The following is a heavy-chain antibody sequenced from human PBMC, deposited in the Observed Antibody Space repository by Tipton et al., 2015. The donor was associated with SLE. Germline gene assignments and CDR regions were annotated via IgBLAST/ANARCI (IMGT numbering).Heavy chain of an antibody. CDR2: IMPIFHTA. V-gene: IGHV1-69*01. CDR3: ARIHWGSKF. Sequence: QLVQSGAEVKKPGSSVKVSCKASGDTVSNYVITWVRQAPGQGLEWMGEIMPIFHTANYAQNFQGRVTITADESTSTAYMDLNSLRADDTAVYYCARIHWGSKFWGQGTLVTVSS. CDR1: GDTVSNYV. D-gene: IGHD7-27*01. J-gene: IGHJ4*02.